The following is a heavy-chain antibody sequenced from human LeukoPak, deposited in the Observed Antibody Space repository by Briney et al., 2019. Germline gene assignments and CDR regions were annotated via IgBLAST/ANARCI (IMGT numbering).Heavy chain of an antibody. V-gene: IGHV3-23*01. CDR3: AKGDPIAAAGTRYFDY. Sequence: AGSLRLSCAASGFALSSYAMSWVRQAPGKGLEWVSAISGSGGSTYYADSVKGRFTISRDNSKNTLYLQMNSLRAEDTAVYYCAKGDPIAAAGTRYFDYWGQGTLVTVSS. J-gene: IGHJ4*02. D-gene: IGHD6-13*01. CDR1: GFALSSYA. CDR2: ISGSGGST.